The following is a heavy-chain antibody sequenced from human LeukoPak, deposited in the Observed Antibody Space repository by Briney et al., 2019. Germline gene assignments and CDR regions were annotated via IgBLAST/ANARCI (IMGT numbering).Heavy chain of an antibody. CDR3: ARPPYSSSWDPGWFDP. CDR2: ISSSSDYT. J-gene: IGHJ5*02. Sequence: GGSLRLSCVASGFTFSDYYMSWIRQAPGKGLEWVSYISSSSDYTNYADSVRGRYTISRDNAKNSLYLQMNSLRAEDTAVYYCARPPYSSSWDPGWFDPWGQGTLITVSS. V-gene: IGHV3-11*06. CDR1: GFTFSDYY. D-gene: IGHD6-13*01.